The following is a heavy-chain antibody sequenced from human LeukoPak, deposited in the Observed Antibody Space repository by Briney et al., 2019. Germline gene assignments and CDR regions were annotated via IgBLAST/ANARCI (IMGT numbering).Heavy chain of an antibody. Sequence: SETLSLTCTVSGGSISGSTYYWGWIRQPPGKGLEWIGSIFYSGSTYYNPSLKSRVIISVDKSKNQFSLRLTSVTAADTAVYYCARGGTGYIDYWGQGTLVTVSS. J-gene: IGHJ4*02. CDR2: IFYSGST. CDR3: ARGGTGYIDY. V-gene: IGHV4-39*07. D-gene: IGHD6-25*01. CDR1: GGSISGSTYY.